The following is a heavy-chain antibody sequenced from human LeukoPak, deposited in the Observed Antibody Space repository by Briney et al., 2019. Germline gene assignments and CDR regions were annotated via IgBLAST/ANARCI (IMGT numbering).Heavy chain of an antibody. CDR1: GFTLSEYY. CDR2: ISSSSSYT. V-gene: IGHV3-11*03. J-gene: IGHJ4*02. D-gene: IGHD6-13*01. Sequence: PGGSLRLSCAASGFTLSEYYMSWIRQAPGKGLEWISYISSSSSYTDYADSVKGRFTISRDNAKSTLYLQMNSLRLEDTAVYFCAAGTAADFWGQGTLVTVSS. CDR3: AAGTAADF.